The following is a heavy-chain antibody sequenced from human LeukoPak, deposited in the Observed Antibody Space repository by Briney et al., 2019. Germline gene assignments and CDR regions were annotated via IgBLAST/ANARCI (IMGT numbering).Heavy chain of an antibody. CDR3: ARDSLSGSYSTSFDY. CDR1: GGSISSYY. CDR2: IYTSGST. V-gene: IGHV4-4*07. D-gene: IGHD1-26*01. J-gene: IGHJ4*02. Sequence: PSETLSLXCTVSGGSISSYYWSWIRQPAGKGLEWVGRIYTSGSTNYNPSLKSRVTISVDTSKNQFSLKLSSVTAADTAVYYCARDSLSGSYSTSFDYWGQGTLVTVSS.